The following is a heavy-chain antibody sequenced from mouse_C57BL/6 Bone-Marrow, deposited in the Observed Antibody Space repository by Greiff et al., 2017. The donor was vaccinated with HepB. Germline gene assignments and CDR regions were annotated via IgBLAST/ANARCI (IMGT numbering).Heavy chain of an antibody. CDR3: ASLDDYGGY. V-gene: IGHV1-69*01. J-gene: IGHJ2*01. Sequence: QVQLQQPGAELVMPGASVKLSCKASGYTFTSYWMHWVKQRPGQGLEWIGEIDPSDSYTNYNQKFKGKSTLTVDKSSSTAYMQLSSLTSEDSAVYYCASLDDYGGYWGQGTTLTVSS. CDR2: IDPSDSYT. CDR1: GYTFTSYW. D-gene: IGHD2-4*01.